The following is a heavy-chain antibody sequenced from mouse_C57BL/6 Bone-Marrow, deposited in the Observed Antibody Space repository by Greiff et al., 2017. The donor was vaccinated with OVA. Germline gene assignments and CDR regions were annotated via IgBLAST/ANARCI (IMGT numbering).Heavy chain of an antibody. J-gene: IGHJ3*01. Sequence: EVKLVESGGDLVKPGGSLKLSCAASGFTFSSYGMSWVRQTPDKRLEWVATISSGGSYTYYPDSVKGRFTISRDNAKNTLYLQMSSLKSEDTAMYYCARHMMVSAYWGQGTLVTVSA. V-gene: IGHV5-6*01. CDR3: ARHMMVSAY. CDR2: ISSGGSYT. CDR1: GFTFSSYG. D-gene: IGHD2-3*01.